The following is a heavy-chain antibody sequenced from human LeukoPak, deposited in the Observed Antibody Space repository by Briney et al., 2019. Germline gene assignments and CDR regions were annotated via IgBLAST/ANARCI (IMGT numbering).Heavy chain of an antibody. V-gene: IGHV4-59*02. CDR3: ARGRRYYYDSSGYYYVNWFDP. CDR1: GGSVSIYY. J-gene: IGHJ5*02. Sequence: SETLSLTCTVSGGSVSIYYWSWIRQPPGKGLEWIGYIYYSGSTNYNPFLKSRVTISVDTSKNQFSLKLSSVTAADTAVYYCARGRRYYYDSSGYYYVNWFDPWGQGTLVTVSS. CDR2: IYYSGST. D-gene: IGHD3-22*01.